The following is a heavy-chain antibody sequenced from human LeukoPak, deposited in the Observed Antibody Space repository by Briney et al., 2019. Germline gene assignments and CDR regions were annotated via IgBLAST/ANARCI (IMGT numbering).Heavy chain of an antibody. CDR3: ARSRARDSTMFYCGGDCYFDY. Sequence: SVKVSCKASGGTFSSYAISWVRQAPGQGLEWMGGIIPIFGTANYAQKFQGRVTITADESTSTAYMELSSLRSEDTAVYYCARSRARDSTMFYCGGDCYFDYWGQGTLVTVSS. CDR2: IIPIFGTA. D-gene: IGHD2-21*02. V-gene: IGHV1-69*13. J-gene: IGHJ4*02. CDR1: GGTFSSYA.